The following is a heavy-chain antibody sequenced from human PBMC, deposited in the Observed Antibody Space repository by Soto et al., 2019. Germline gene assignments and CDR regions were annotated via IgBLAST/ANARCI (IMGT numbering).Heavy chain of an antibody. Sequence: QVQLVQSGTEVKKPGASVKVSCKASGYTFTSYCINWVRRAPGQGLEWLGWISAYDGYTNYAQILQGRVSMTTDTSTKTAYMELRSLRSDDTAMYYCARGGFYDSSGARNYYYYGMNVWGQGTTVTVSS. J-gene: IGHJ6*02. D-gene: IGHD3-22*01. CDR2: ISAYDGYT. CDR3: ARGGFYDSSGARNYYYYGMNV. V-gene: IGHV1-18*01. CDR1: GYTFTSYC.